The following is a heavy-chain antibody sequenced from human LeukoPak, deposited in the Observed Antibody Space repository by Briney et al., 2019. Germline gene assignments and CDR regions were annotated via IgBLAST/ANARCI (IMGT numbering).Heavy chain of an antibody. CDR1: GFTFSSYT. CDR3: ARDPTYYYDSSGYSVLDY. Sequence: GGSLRLSCAASGFTFSSYTMHWVRQAPGKGLEWVAVISYDGSNKYYADSVKGRFTISRDNSKNTLYLQMNSLRAEDTAVYYCARDPTYYYDSSGYSVLDYWGQGTLVTASS. V-gene: IGHV3-30-3*01. J-gene: IGHJ4*02. D-gene: IGHD3-22*01. CDR2: ISYDGSNK.